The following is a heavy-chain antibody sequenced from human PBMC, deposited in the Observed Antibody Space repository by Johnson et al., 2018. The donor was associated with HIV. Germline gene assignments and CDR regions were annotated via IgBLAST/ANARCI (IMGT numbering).Heavy chain of an antibody. CDR2: LSYDGSNK. V-gene: IGHV3-30-3*01. CDR3: ARGDYYESSGPWVDAFDV. CDR1: GFSFSSYA. D-gene: IGHD3-22*01. J-gene: IGHJ3*01. Sequence: QVQLVESGGGVVQPGRSLGLSCAASGFSFSSYAMHWVRQAPGKGLEWVASLSYDGSNKYYADSVKGRFTISRDNSKNTVYLQMNSLRAEGTAVYYCARGDYYESSGPWVDAFDVWGQGTMVAVSS.